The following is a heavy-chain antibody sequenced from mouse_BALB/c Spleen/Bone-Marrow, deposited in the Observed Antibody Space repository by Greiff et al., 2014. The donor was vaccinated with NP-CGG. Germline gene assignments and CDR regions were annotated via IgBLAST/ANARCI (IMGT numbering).Heavy chain of an antibody. CDR3: ARHESYGNYLYFDV. V-gene: IGHV1-62-2*01. Sequence: QVQLQQSGAGLVKPGASVKLSCKASGYTSTEYIIHWVKQRSGQGLEWIGWFYPGSGSIRHNEKFKDKATLTADKSSSTVYMELSRLTSEDSAVYFWARHESYGNYLYFDVWGAGTTVTVSS. CDR1: GYTSTEYI. CDR2: FYPGSGSI. D-gene: IGHD2-10*02. J-gene: IGHJ1*01.